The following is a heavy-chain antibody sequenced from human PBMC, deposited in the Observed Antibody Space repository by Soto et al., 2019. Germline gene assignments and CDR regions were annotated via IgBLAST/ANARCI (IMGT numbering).Heavy chain of an antibody. V-gene: IGHV6-1*01. D-gene: IGHD6-13*01. Sequence: SQTLSLTCAVSGDSVSSNSAAWNWIRQSPSRGLEWLGRTYYRSKWYNDYAISVKSRITINPDTSKNQFSLQLNSVTPEDTAVYYCAKASIAAPGTYYYYYMDVWGKGTTVTVSS. CDR3: AKASIAAPGTYYYYYMDV. CDR2: TYYRSKWYN. J-gene: IGHJ6*03. CDR1: GDSVSSNSAA.